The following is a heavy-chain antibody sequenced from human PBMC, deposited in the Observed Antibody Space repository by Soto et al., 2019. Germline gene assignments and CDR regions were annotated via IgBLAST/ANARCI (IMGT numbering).Heavy chain of an antibody. D-gene: IGHD3-3*01. CDR2: IIPTLGTP. Sequence: QVQLVQSGAEVKKPGSSVKVSCKASGGTFSTHAISWVRQAPGQGLEWLGGIIPTLGTPNYAQKFQGRATVIADEYTSTADMELSRLTSEDTAVYYCARAAFRSGYCGYYYGMDVWGQGTAVNV. J-gene: IGHJ6*02. V-gene: IGHV1-69*01. CDR3: ARAAFRSGYCGYYYGMDV. CDR1: GGTFSTHA.